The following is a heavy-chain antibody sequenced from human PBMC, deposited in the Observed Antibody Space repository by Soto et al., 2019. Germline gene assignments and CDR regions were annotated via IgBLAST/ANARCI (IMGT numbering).Heavy chain of an antibody. D-gene: IGHD2-2*01. CDR1: GDTFTSYG. V-gene: IGHV1-18*01. Sequence: ASVKVSCKASGDTFTSYGISWVRQAPGQGLEWMGWISAYNGNTNYAQKLQGRVTMTTDTSTSTAYMELRSLRSDATAVYYCARDGRSMYQLKPPVGMDVWGRGTTVTVFS. J-gene: IGHJ6*02. CDR2: ISAYNGNT. CDR3: ARDGRSMYQLKPPVGMDV.